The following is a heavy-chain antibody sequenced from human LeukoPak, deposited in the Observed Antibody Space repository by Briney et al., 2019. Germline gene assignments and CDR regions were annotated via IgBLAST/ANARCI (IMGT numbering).Heavy chain of an antibody. V-gene: IGHV3-74*01. CDR1: GLTFSSHW. CDR3: ARRRLSSGGAFDI. J-gene: IGHJ3*02. CDR2: ITNDGSST. D-gene: IGHD6-19*01. Sequence: GGSLRLSCAASGLTFSSHWMHWVRQAPGKGLVWVSRITNDGSSTTYADSVKGRFTISRDNAKNMLYLQVNSLRAEDTAVYYCARRRLSSGGAFDIWGQGTMVTVSS.